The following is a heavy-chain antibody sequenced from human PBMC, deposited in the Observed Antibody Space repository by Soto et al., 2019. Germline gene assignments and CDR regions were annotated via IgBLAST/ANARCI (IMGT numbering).Heavy chain of an antibody. Sequence: ASVKVSCKASGYTFTSYGISWVRQAPGQGLEWMGWISAYNGNTNYAQKLQGRVTMTTDTSTSTAYMELRSLRSDDTAVYYCAIDYMYDSSGYVVPDAFDIWGQGTMVTVSS. V-gene: IGHV1-18*01. CDR2: ISAYNGNT. CDR1: GYTFTSYG. J-gene: IGHJ3*02. CDR3: AIDYMYDSSGYVVPDAFDI. D-gene: IGHD3-22*01.